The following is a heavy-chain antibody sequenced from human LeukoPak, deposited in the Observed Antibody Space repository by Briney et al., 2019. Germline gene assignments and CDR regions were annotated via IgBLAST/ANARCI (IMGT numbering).Heavy chain of an antibody. J-gene: IGHJ4*02. CDR2: ISSNGGNT. CDR1: GFTFSTYA. V-gene: IGHV3-64*01. D-gene: IGHD4-17*01. CDR3: ARENPHYGDYTVFDY. Sequence: PGGSLRLSCAASGFTFSTYAMHWVRQAPGKGLEYVSAISSNGGNTYYANSVKGRFTISRDTSKNTLYLQMGSLRAEDMAVYYCARENPHYGDYTVFDYWGQGTLVTVSS.